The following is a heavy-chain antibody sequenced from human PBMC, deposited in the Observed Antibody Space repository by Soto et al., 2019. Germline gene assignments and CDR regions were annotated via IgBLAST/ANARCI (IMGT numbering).Heavy chain of an antibody. V-gene: IGHV3-21*01. Sequence: PGGSLRLSCAASGFTFSTYSMNWVRQAPGKGLEWVSSISSSSSYIYYADSVKGRFTISRDNAKNSLYLQMNSLRVEDTAVYYCARDFPTTVTTRDFDPWGQGTLVTVSS. CDR2: ISSSSSYI. CDR3: ARDFPTTVTTRDFDP. J-gene: IGHJ5*02. CDR1: GFTFSTYS. D-gene: IGHD4-17*01.